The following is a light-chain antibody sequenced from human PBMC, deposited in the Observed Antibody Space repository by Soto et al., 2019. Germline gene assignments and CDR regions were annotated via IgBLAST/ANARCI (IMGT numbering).Light chain of an antibody. CDR1: SSDVGSYNL. J-gene: IGLJ2*01. V-gene: IGLV2-23*02. Sequence: QSVLTQPASVSGSPGQSITISCTGTSSDVGSYNLVSWYQQHPGKAPKLMIYEVSKRPSGVSNRFSGSKSGNTASLTISGLQAEDEADYYCCSYAGSVVFGGGNQLTVL. CDR2: EVS. CDR3: CSYAGSVV.